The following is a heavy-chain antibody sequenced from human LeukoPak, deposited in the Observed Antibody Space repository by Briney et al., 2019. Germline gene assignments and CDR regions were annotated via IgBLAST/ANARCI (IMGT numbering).Heavy chain of an antibody. CDR1: GGSFSGYY. V-gene: IGHV4-34*01. D-gene: IGHD2-15*01. Sequence: PETLPLTCAVYGGSFSGYYWSWIRQPPGKGLEWIGEINHSGSTNYNPSLKSRVTISVDTSKNQFSLKLSSVTAADTAVYYCARGGCSGGSCYEDAFDIWGQGTMVTVSS. CDR2: INHSGST. CDR3: ARGGCSGGSCYEDAFDI. J-gene: IGHJ3*02.